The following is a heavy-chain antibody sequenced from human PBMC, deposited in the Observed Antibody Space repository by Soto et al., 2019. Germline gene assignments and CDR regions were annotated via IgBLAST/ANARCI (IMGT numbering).Heavy chain of an antibody. Sequence: GGSLRLSCAASGFTFSNAWMNWVRQAPGKGLEWVGRIKSITDGGTTDYAAPLKGRLTISREDSRNTLYLQMNSLKTEDTAVYYCSRGSRPLKIFGVITYYGMDVWGQGTAVTVSS. CDR1: GFTFSNAW. CDR2: IKSITDGGTT. V-gene: IGHV3-15*07. D-gene: IGHD3-3*01. CDR3: SRGSRPLKIFGVITYYGMDV. J-gene: IGHJ6*02.